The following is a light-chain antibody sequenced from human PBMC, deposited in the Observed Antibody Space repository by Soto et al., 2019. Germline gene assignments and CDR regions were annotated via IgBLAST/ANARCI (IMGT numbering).Light chain of an antibody. CDR2: DVS. Sequence: QSALTQPRSVSGSPGQSVTISCTGTSSDVGGYKYVSWYQQHPGKVPKLMMFDVSERPSGVPDRFSGSNSGNTASLSISGLQAEDEADYYCCAYAGSYTVLFGGGTKLTVL. CDR1: SSDVGGYKY. V-gene: IGLV2-11*01. J-gene: IGLJ2*01. CDR3: CAYAGSYTVL.